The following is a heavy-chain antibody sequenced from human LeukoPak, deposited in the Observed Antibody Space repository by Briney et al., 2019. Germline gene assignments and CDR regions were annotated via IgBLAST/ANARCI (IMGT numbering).Heavy chain of an antibody. CDR2: IYPGDSDT. D-gene: IGHD2-2*01. J-gene: IGHJ5*02. CDR3: ARHSTRGCSSTSCYSSVWFDP. CDR1: GYSFTSYW. V-gene: IGHV5-51*01. Sequence: ESLTISCKGSGYSFTSYWIGWVRQMPGKGLEWMGFIYPGDSDTRYSPSFQGQVTISADKSISTAYLQWSSLKASDTAMYYCARHSTRGCSSTSCYSSVWFDPWGQGTLVTVSP.